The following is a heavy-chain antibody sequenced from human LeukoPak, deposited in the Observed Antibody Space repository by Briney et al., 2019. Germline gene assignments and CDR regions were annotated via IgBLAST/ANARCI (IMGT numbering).Heavy chain of an antibody. V-gene: IGHV3-30-3*01. CDR1: GFTFSSYA. CDR2: ISYDGSNK. J-gene: IGHJ6*02. CDR3: AKDLGPPDCSSTSCYSNYYYYGMDV. D-gene: IGHD2-2*02. Sequence: PGGSLRLSCAASGFTFSSYAMHWVRQAPGKGLEWEAVISYDGSNKYYADSVKGRFTISRDNSKNTLYLQMNSLRAEDTAVYYCAKDLGPPDCSSTSCYSNYYYYGMDVWGQGTTVTVSS.